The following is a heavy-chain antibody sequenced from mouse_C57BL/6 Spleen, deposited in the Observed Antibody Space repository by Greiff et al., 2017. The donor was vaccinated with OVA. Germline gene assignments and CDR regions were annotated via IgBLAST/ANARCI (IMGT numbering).Heavy chain of an antibody. J-gene: IGHJ3*01. CDR1: GFTFSSYG. CDR3: ASTYYSNSAWFAY. Sequence: EVQLVESGGDLVKPGGSLKLSCAASGFTFSSYGMSWVRQTPDKRLEWVATISSGGSYTYYPDSVKGRFTISRDNAKNTLYLQMSSLKSEDTAMCYCASTYYSNSAWFAYWGQGTLVTVSA. CDR2: ISSGGSYT. D-gene: IGHD2-5*01. V-gene: IGHV5-6*01.